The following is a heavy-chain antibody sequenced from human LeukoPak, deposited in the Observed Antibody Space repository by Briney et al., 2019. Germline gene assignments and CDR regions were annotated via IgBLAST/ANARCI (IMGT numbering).Heavy chain of an antibody. D-gene: IGHD3-10*01. CDR2: INHSGST. V-gene: IGHV4-34*01. CDR3: ARIGFAGVSGHDY. CDR1: GGSFSGYY. J-gene: IGHJ4*02. Sequence: SETLSLTCAVYGGSFSGYYWSWIRQPPGKGLEWIGEINHSGSTYYNPSLKSRVTISVDTSKNQFSLKLSSVTAADTAVYYCARIGFAGVSGHDYWGQGTLVTVSS.